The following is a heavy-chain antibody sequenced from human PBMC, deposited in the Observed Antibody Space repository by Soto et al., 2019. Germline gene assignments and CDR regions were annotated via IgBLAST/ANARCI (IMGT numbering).Heavy chain of an antibody. CDR3: ARVVYYYDSSGYLTYYFDY. V-gene: IGHV1-69*13. CDR2: IIPIFETA. Sequence: SVKVSCKASGGTFSSYAISWVRQAPGQGLEWMGGIIPIFETANYAQKFQGRVTITANESTSTAYMELSSLRSEDTAVYYCARVVYYYDSSGYLTYYFDYWGQGTQVTVSS. CDR1: GGTFSSYA. J-gene: IGHJ4*02. D-gene: IGHD3-22*01.